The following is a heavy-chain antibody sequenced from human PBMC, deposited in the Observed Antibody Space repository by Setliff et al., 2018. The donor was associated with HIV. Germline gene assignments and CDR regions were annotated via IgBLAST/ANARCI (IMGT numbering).Heavy chain of an antibody. CDR2: ISTSGST. Sequence: SETLSLTCTVSGGSISSGDYYWSWIRQPAGKGLEWIGHISTSGSTNYNPSLKSRVTISVDTSRNQFSLNVNSVTAADTAVYYCASYGGGSENDAFRVWGQGTMVTVSS. CDR3: ASYGGGSENDAFRV. V-gene: IGHV4-61*09. J-gene: IGHJ3*01. CDR1: GGSISSGDYY. D-gene: IGHD4-17*01.